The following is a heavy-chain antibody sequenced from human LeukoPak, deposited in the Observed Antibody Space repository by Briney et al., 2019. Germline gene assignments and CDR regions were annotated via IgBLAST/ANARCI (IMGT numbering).Heavy chain of an antibody. CDR3: ARGGYCSSTSCSPLWS. D-gene: IGHD2-2*01. V-gene: IGHV3-7*01. CDR2: IKQDGSEK. Sequence: PGGSLRLSCAASVFTFSSYWMSWVPQAPGKGLEWVANIKQDGSEKYYVDSVKGRFTISRDNAKNSLYLQMNSLRAEDTAVYYCARGGYCSSTSCSPLWSWGQGTLVTVSS. CDR1: VFTFSSYW. J-gene: IGHJ5*02.